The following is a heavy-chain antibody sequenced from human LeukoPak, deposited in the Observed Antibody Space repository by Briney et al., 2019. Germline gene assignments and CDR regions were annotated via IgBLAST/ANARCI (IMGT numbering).Heavy chain of an antibody. V-gene: IGHV3-74*01. J-gene: IGHJ4*02. D-gene: IGHD3-22*01. CDR3: ARVPNYYDSSGSYDY. Sequence: PGGSLRLSCAASGFTFSSYWMHWVRQAPGKGLVWVSRINSDGSSTSYADSVKGRFTISRDNAKNTLYLQMNSLRAEDTAVYYRARVPNYYDSSGSYDYWGQGTLVTVSS. CDR1: GFTFSSYW. CDR2: INSDGSST.